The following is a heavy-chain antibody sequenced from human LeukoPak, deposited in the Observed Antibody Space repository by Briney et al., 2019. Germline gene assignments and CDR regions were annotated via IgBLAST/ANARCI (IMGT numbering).Heavy chain of an antibody. D-gene: IGHD3-16*01. CDR1: GFTFDGYA. V-gene: IGHV3-43*02. CDR3: ATWALYHGMDV. Sequence: GGSLRLSCVASGFTFDGYAMHWVRHAPRKGLECVSFIDADGGRTYYAGSVNGRLISSRDKSKNALYVQMNSLRSEDSAVYYCATWALYHGMDVWGQGGTVSVSS. J-gene: IGHJ6*01. CDR2: IDADGGRT.